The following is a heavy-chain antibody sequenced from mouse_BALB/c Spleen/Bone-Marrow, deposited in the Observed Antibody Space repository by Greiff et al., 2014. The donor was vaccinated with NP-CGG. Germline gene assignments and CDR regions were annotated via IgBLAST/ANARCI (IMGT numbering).Heavy chain of an antibody. J-gene: IGHJ3*01. Sequence: QVQLKESGAELVRPGTSVKVSCKASGYAFTNYLIEWVKQRPGQGLEWIGVINPGSGGTNYNEKFKGKATLTADKSSSTAYMQLSSLTSDDSAFYFCARGDYRYDGFAYWGQGTLDTVSA. CDR3: ARGDYRYDGFAY. D-gene: IGHD2-14*01. CDR2: INPGSGGT. CDR1: GYAFTNYL. V-gene: IGHV1-54*01.